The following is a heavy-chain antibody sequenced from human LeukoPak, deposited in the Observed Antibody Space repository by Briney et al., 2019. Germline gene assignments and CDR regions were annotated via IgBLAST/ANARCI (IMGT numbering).Heavy chain of an antibody. CDR3: VRRYCSSTSCTLDS. J-gene: IGHJ4*02. CDR2: ISNSGRTI. Sequence: GGSLRPSCAASEFTVSTYEINWVRQAPGKGLEWVSYISNSGRTIFYADSVKGRFTVSRDNAKNSLYLQMNSLRAEDTAVYYCVRRYCSSTSCTLDSWGQGTLVTVSS. V-gene: IGHV3-48*03. D-gene: IGHD2-2*01. CDR1: EFTVSTYE.